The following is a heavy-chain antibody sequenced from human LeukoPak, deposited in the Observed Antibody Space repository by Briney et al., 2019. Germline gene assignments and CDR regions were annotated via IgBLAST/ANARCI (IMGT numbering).Heavy chain of an antibody. J-gene: IGHJ4*02. CDR1: GFTFSGSA. Sequence: PGGSLRLSCAASGFTFSGSAMHWVRQASGKGLKWVGRIRSKANSYATAYAASVKGRFTISRDDSKNTAYLQMNSLKTEDTAVYYCRGYYYDSSGYYLVDYWGQGTLVTVSS. CDR2: IRSKANSYAT. CDR3: RGYYYDSSGYYLVDY. V-gene: IGHV3-73*01. D-gene: IGHD3-22*01.